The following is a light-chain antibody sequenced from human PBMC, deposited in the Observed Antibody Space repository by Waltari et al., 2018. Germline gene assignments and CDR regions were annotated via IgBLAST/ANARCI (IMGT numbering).Light chain of an antibody. CDR3: QQYSSGWT. Sequence: DIKMTQSPSPRSHSVGARATIPCRASQSITSTRTWLAWYQQKAGIAPKLLIYEAFSLESGVPSRFSGSGSGTKFTLTISSLQPDDFATYYCQQYSSGWTFGQGTKVEV. CDR1: QSITSTRTW. CDR2: EAF. V-gene: IGKV1-5*03. J-gene: IGKJ1*01.